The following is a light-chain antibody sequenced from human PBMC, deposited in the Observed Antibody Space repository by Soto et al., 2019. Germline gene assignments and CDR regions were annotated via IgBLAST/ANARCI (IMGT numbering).Light chain of an antibody. Sequence: EIVLTQSPGTLSLSPGERATLSCRASQSVSSSYLAWYQQKPGQALRLLIYGASSRATVIPDRCSGSGSGTDFTLTISRLEPEDFAVYYCQQYGSSPQTVGQGTKLEIK. CDR3: QQYGSSPQT. V-gene: IGKV3-20*01. CDR2: GAS. CDR1: QSVSSSY. J-gene: IGKJ2*01.